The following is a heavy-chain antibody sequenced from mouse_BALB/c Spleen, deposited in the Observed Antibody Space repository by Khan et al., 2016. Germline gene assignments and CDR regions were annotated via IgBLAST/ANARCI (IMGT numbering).Heavy chain of an antibody. CDR3: ALDGSWFAY. CDR1: GFNIKDYY. V-gene: IGHV14-1*02. D-gene: IGHD2-3*01. Sequence: VQLQQSGAELVRPGALVKLSCKASGFNIKDYYMHWVKQRPEQGLEWIGWIDPENGNTIYDPKFQGKASITADTSSNTAYLQLSSLTCEDIAVYYCALDGSWFAYWGQGTLVTVSA. CDR2: IDPENGNT. J-gene: IGHJ3*01.